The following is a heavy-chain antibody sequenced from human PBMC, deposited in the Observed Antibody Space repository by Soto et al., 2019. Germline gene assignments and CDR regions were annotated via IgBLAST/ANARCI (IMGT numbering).Heavy chain of an antibody. D-gene: IGHD3-10*01. CDR3: GGFLCTDA. Sequence: GSLRLSCAASGFTFSNAWMNWVRQAPGKGLEWVGRIKSKAHGETIDYSAPVRGRFTISRDDLESTLYLQMNSLKIEDTAVYYCGGFLCTDAWGQGTQVTVSS. J-gene: IGHJ5*02. CDR1: GFTFSNAW. V-gene: IGHV3-15*07. CDR2: IKSKAHGETI.